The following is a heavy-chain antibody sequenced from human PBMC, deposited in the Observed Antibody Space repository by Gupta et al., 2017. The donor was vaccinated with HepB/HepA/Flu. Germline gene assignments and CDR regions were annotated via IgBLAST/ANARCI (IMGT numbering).Heavy chain of an antibody. V-gene: IGHV3-64*01. D-gene: IGHD3-3*01. J-gene: IGHJ4*02. CDR3: ARGQPVDFWSGYYSTHFDY. Sequence: EVQLVESGGGLVQPGGSLRLSCAASGFTFSSYAMHWVRQAPGKGLEYVSAISSNGGSTYYANSVKGRFTISRDNSKNTLYLQMGSLRAEDMAVYYCARGQPVDFWSGYYSTHFDYWGQGTLATVSS. CDR2: ISSNGGST. CDR1: GFTFSSYA.